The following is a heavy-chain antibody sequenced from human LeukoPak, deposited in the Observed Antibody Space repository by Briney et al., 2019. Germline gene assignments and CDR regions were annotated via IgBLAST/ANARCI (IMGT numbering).Heavy chain of an antibody. Sequence: SETLSLTCTVSGGSISSYYWSWIRQPPGKGLEWIGYIYYSGSTNYNPSLKSRVTISVDTSKNQFSLKLSSVTAADTAVYYCAKSGSGVEESYYYYGMDVWGQGTTVTVSS. CDR2: IYYSGST. J-gene: IGHJ6*02. CDR1: GGSISSYY. V-gene: IGHV4-59*12. CDR3: AKSGSGVEESYYYYGMDV. D-gene: IGHD3-10*01.